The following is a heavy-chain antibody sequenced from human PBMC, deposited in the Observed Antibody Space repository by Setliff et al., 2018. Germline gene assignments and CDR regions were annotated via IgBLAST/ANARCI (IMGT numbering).Heavy chain of an antibody. D-gene: IGHD3-3*01. Sequence: PSETLSLTCSVSGGSITSRSYYWGWIRQSPGKGLEWLGTIYYRGTTYYNSSLRSRVSISTDTSKNEFSLRLSSVTSADTAVYYCVKPTWAGEVSSPFAFWFESWGQGTLVTVSS. CDR1: GGSITSRSYY. J-gene: IGHJ5*01. V-gene: IGHV4-39*01. CDR2: IYYRGTT. CDR3: VKPTWAGEVSSPFAFWFES.